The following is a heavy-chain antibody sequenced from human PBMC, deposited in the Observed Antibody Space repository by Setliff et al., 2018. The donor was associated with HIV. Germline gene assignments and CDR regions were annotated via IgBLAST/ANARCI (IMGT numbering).Heavy chain of an antibody. V-gene: IGHV4-59*11. CDR1: GASITSHY. Sequence: SETLSLTCTASGASITSHYWSWIRQSPGRELEWIGYIYSTGSTNYNPSLQSRVSISMDASKNSLHLQMSSLRPEDTAFYYCAKGLKHRSDSAWLYYDMDVWGPGTTVTVSS. J-gene: IGHJ6*02. D-gene: IGHD6-19*01. CDR2: IYSTGST. CDR3: AKGLKHRSDSAWLYYDMDV.